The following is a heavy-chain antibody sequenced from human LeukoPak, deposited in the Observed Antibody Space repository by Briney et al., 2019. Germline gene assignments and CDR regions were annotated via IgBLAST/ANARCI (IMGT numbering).Heavy chain of an antibody. CDR1: GFTFRSNS. CDR2: ITGTGENT. Sequence: GGPLRLSCAASGFTFRSNSMSWVRQAPGKGLEWVSAITGTGENTYYADFVKGRFTISRDNSNNTLYLQMNSLRAEDTAVYYCAKIGGYFDYWGQGTLVTVSS. J-gene: IGHJ4*02. V-gene: IGHV3-23*01. D-gene: IGHD3-10*01. CDR3: AKIGGYFDY.